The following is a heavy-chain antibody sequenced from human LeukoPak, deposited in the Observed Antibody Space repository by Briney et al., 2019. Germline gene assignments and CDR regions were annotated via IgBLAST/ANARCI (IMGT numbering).Heavy chain of an antibody. D-gene: IGHD2-21*02. Sequence: SETLSLTCGVSGGSLGGYYWSWIRQHPGKGLEWIGYIYYSGSTYYNPSLKSRVTISVDTSKNQFSLKLSSVTAADTAVYYCARDTADCGGDCYSDGYYFDYWGQGTLVTVSS. CDR1: GGSLGGYY. CDR3: ARDTADCGGDCYSDGYYFDY. J-gene: IGHJ4*02. CDR2: IYYSGST. V-gene: IGHV4-31*02.